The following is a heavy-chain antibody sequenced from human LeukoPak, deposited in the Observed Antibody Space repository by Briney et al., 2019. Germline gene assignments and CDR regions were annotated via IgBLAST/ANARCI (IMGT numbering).Heavy chain of an antibody. D-gene: IGHD3-3*01. CDR1: GFTFSDYY. V-gene: IGHV3-11*01. CDR3: ARVFEDVPQFDY. CDR2: ISSSCSTI. J-gene: IGHJ4*02. Sequence: PGGSLRLSCAASGFTFSDYYMSWIRQAPGKGLEWVSYISSSCSTIYYADSLKGRFTIPRDNAKNSLYLQMNSLRAEDTAVYYCARVFEDVPQFDYWGQGTLVTVSS.